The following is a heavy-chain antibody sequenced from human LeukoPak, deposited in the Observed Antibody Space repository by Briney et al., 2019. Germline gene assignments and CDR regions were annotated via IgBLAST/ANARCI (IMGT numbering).Heavy chain of an antibody. D-gene: IGHD3-3*01. CDR2: FDPEDGET. V-gene: IGHV1-24*01. J-gene: IGHJ4*02. CDR3: ATLVYYDFWSGFGY. CDR1: GYTLTELS. Sequence: ASVKVFCKVSGYTLTELSMHWVRQAPGKGLEWMGGFDPEDGETIYAQKFQGRVTMTEDTSTDTAYMELSSLRSEDTAVYYCATLVYYDFWSGFGYWGQGTLVTVSS.